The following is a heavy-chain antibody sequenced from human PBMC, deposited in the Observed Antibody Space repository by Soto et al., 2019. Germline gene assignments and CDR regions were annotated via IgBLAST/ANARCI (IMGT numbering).Heavy chain of an antibody. Sequence: EIQLLQSGGGSVQPGGSLRLSCAASGFTFTNYALHWVRQAPGKGLEWVSSISGGGTGTYSADAVRGRFTISSDKSRNTVYLQMSSLRAEDTAVYYCAKGHYYDNVGNWVANQAFDYWGQGNLVTVSS. CDR1: GFTFTNYA. J-gene: IGHJ4*02. CDR3: AKGHYYDNVGNWVANQAFDY. V-gene: IGHV3-23*01. D-gene: IGHD3-22*01. CDR2: ISGGGTGT.